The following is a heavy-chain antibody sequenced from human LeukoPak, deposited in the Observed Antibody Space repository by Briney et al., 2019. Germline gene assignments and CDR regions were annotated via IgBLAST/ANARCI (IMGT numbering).Heavy chain of an antibody. CDR3: ARDGEDGEQQLVPFDY. CDR2: INPSGGST. CDR1: GYTFTSYY. V-gene: IGHV1-46*01. D-gene: IGHD6-13*01. J-gene: IGHJ4*02. Sequence: GASVKVSCKASGYTFTSYYMHWVRQAPGQGLEWMGIINPSGGSTSYAQKFQGRVTMTRDTSTSTVYMELSSLRSEDTAVYYCARDGEDGEQQLVPFDYWGQGTLVTVSS.